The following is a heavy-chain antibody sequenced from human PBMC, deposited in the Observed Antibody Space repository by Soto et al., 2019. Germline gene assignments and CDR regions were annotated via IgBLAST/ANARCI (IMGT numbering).Heavy chain of an antibody. CDR3: ARGVLMLGGMDV. V-gene: IGHV3-48*02. J-gene: IGHJ6*02. CDR1: GFTFSSYG. CDR2: INSMSSAF. D-gene: IGHD3-10*02. Sequence: EVQLVESGGGLVQPGGSLRLSCAASGFTFSSYGMNWVRQAPGKGLEWVSYINSMSSAFYYADSVKGRFTISIDNAKNSLYLQMNSLLDEDTAVYYCARGVLMLGGMDVWGQGTTVTGSS.